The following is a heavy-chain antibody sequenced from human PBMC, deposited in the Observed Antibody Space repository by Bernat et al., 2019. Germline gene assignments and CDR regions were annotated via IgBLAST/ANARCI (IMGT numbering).Heavy chain of an antibody. CDR3: ARETMVQGVIPDY. Sequence: QVQLVESGGGVVQPGRSLRLSCLGSGFTFSNYGMHWVRQAPGKGLEWVAVVWYDGSNKYYADSVKGRFTISRDNSKNTLYLQMNSLRAEDTAVYYCARETMVQGVIPDYWGQGTLVTVSS. J-gene: IGHJ4*02. V-gene: IGHV3-33*01. CDR2: VWYDGSNK. D-gene: IGHD3-10*01. CDR1: GFTFSNYG.